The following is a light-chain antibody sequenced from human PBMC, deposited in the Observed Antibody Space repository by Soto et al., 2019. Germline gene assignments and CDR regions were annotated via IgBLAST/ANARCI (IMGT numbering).Light chain of an antibody. Sequence: QSALTQPPSVSGAPGQGVTISCTGSSFNIGANYDVHWYQHLPGTGPKLLIYANSFRPSGVPDRVSASKSGSSASLAITGLQAEDEADYCCQSYDARLSAYVFGTGTKVTVL. CDR2: ANS. V-gene: IGLV1-40*01. CDR1: SFNIGANYD. CDR3: QSYDARLSAYV. J-gene: IGLJ1*01.